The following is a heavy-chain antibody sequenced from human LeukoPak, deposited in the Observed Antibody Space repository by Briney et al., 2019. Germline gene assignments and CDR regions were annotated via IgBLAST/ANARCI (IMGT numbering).Heavy chain of an antibody. CDR3: ARVGVGATRIFDY. D-gene: IGHD1-26*01. CDR2: IYYSGST. CDR1: GGSISSSSYY. Sequence: PSETLSLTCTVSGGSISSSSYYWGWIRQPPGTGLEWIGSIYYSGSTYYNPSLKSRVTISVDTSKNQFSLKLSSVTAADTAVYYCARVGVGATRIFDYWGQGTLVTVSS. J-gene: IGHJ4*02. V-gene: IGHV4-39*07.